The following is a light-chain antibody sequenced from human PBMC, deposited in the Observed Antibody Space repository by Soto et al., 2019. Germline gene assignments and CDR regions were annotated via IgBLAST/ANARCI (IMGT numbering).Light chain of an antibody. Sequence: AVTQSPLSLPVTPGEPASISCSSSQSLLNSNGYNYFDCYLQKPGHSPELLIYLGSIRASGVPDRFSGSGSGTDFTLKISRVEAEDVGRYYCMQALHPPNPFGQGTRLEI. V-gene: IGKV2-28*01. CDR3: MQALHPPNP. CDR2: LGS. J-gene: IGKJ5*01. CDR1: QSLLNSNGYNY.